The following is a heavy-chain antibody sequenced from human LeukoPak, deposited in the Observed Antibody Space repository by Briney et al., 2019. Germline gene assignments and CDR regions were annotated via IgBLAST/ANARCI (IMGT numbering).Heavy chain of an antibody. V-gene: IGHV4-34*01. Sequence: SETLSLTCAVYGGSFSGYYWSWIRQPPGKGLEWIGEINHSGSTNYNPSLKSRVTISVDTSKNQFSLKLSSVTAADTAVHYCARVLYYYDSSGYYQGLIDYWGQGTLVTVSS. D-gene: IGHD3-22*01. CDR3: ARVLYYYDSSGYYQGLIDY. J-gene: IGHJ4*02. CDR1: GGSFSGYY. CDR2: INHSGST.